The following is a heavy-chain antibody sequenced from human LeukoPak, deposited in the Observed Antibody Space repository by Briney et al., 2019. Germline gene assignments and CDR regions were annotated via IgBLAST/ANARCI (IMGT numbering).Heavy chain of an antibody. CDR1: GYSFTSYW. V-gene: IGHV5-10-1*01. Sequence: GESLKISCKGSGYSFTSYWISWVRQMPGKGLEWMGRIDPSDSYTNYSPSFQGHVTISADKSISTAYLQWSSLKASDTAMYYCARHTGCSSSWYSHLPAYGMDVWGQGTTVTVSS. D-gene: IGHD6-13*01. J-gene: IGHJ6*02. CDR3: ARHTGCSSSWYSHLPAYGMDV. CDR2: IDPSDSYT.